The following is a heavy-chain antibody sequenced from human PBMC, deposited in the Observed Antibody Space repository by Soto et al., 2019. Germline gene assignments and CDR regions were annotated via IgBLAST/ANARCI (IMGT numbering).Heavy chain of an antibody. CDR2: IGGSGGST. V-gene: IGHV3-23*01. CDR3: AKGGLRFVEWLLFADP. CDR1: GFTFSSYA. Sequence: EVRLLESGGGLGQPGGSLRLSCEASGFTFSSYAMSWVRQAAGKGLEWVSAIGGSGGSTYYGDSVKGRFTISRDNSKNTLYLQMNSLRAEDTAVYYCAKGGLRFVEWLLFADPWGQGTLVTVSS. J-gene: IGHJ5*02. D-gene: IGHD3-3*01.